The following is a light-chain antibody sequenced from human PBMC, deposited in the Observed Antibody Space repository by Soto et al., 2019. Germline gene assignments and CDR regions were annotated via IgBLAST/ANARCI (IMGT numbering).Light chain of an antibody. CDR1: QSISSY. Sequence: DIQMTQSPSSLSASVGDRVTISCRASQSISSYLNWYQQKKGKAPKILIYAASSLQSGVPSRFSGSGSGTDFTLTISSLQPEDFATYYCQQSYSTFVTFGQGTRLEIK. CDR3: QQSYSTFVT. CDR2: AAS. J-gene: IGKJ5*01. V-gene: IGKV1-39*01.